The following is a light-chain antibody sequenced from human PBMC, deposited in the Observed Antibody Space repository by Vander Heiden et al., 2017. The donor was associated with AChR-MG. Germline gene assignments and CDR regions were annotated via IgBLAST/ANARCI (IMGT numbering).Light chain of an antibody. CDR3: NSRASSGTPV. J-gene: IGLJ2*01. Sequence: SSELTQDPALSVALGQTVKITCQGDRLTSYSASWYQLRPGQAPVLGIYGENSRPSGVPDRFSGSTSGNSDSLTITGAQAEDEADYYCNSRASSGTPVFGGGTKLTVL. V-gene: IGLV3-19*01. CDR2: GEN. CDR1: RLTSYS.